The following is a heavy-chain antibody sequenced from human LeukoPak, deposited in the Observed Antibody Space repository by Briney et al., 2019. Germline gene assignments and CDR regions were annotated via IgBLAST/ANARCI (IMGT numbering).Heavy chain of an antibody. CDR3: ARDPPGITIFGVVNAPPVEDV. D-gene: IGHD3-3*01. J-gene: IGHJ6*04. CDR1: GFTFSSYN. CDR2: RYDGSNK. V-gene: IGHV3-30*02. Sequence: PGGSLRLSCAASGFTFSSYNIHWVRQAPGKGLEWIRYDGSNKYFADSVKGRFTISRDNSKNTLYLQMNSLRPEDTAVYYCARDPPGITIFGVVNAPPVEDVWGKGTTVTVSS.